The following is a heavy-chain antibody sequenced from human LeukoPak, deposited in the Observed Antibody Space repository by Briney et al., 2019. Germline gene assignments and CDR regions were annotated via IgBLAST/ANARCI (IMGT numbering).Heavy chain of an antibody. J-gene: IGHJ5*02. D-gene: IGHD2/OR15-2a*01. V-gene: IGHV3-21*01. Sequence: GGSLRLSCAASGFSFSTSTMNWVRQAPGQGLEWVSSIGPSSSNVYYTDSVRGRFTVSRDNAKNSLYLQMNSLRAEDTAVYYCVRMPNSVDFPNWFDPWGQGTLVTVSS. CDR3: VRMPNSVDFPNWFDP. CDR1: GFSFSTST. CDR2: IGPSSSNV.